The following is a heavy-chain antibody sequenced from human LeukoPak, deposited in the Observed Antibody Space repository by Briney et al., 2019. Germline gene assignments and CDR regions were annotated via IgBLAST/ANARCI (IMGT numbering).Heavy chain of an antibody. V-gene: IGHV1-58*01. CDR2: IVVGSGNT. CDR3: AADVIYESD. D-gene: IGHD2/OR15-2a*01. Sequence: SVKVSCKTSGFTFSNSALQWVRQARGQRLEWIGWIVVGSGNTNYAQKFQERVTITRDMSTSTAYMELSSLRSEDTAIYYCAADVIYESDWGQGNLVTVSS. J-gene: IGHJ4*02. CDR1: GFTFSNSA.